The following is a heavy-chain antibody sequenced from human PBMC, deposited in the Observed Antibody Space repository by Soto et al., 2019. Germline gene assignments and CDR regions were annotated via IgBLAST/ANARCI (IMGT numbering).Heavy chain of an antibody. CDR1: GFTFDDYA. J-gene: IGHJ4*02. CDR3: AKDPGASWVIAPDGFDY. V-gene: IGHV3-9*01. Sequence: PGGSLRLSCAASGFTFDDYAMHWVRQAPGKGLEWVSGISWNSGSIGYADSVKGRFTISRDNAKNSLYLQMNSLRAEDTALYYCAKDPGASWVIAPDGFDYWGQGTLVTVSS. CDR2: ISWNSGSI. D-gene: IGHD1-26*01.